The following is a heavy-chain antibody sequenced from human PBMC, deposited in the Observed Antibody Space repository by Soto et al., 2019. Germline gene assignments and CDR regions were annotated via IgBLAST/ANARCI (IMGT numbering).Heavy chain of an antibody. CDR1: GFTFLSSA. CDR3: ARGADYDSSGIRLNWFDP. J-gene: IGHJ5*02. V-gene: IGHV1-58*02. CDR2: IVVGGGNT. Sequence: ASVKVSCKTSGFTFLSSAMQWVRQARGQRLEWIGWIVVGGGNTNYAQKFQDRVTITRDVSTGTAYMELSSLRSEDTAVYYCARGADYDSSGIRLNWFDPWGQGTLGT. D-gene: IGHD3-22*01.